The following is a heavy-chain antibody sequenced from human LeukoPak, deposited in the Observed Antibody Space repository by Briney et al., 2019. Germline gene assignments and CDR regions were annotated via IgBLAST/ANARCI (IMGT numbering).Heavy chain of an antibody. D-gene: IGHD5-18*01. V-gene: IGHV3-11*01. CDR2: ISSGGDTI. CDR3: ARGGYGWTFKQ. CDR1: GFSFSDNF. J-gene: IGHJ4*02. Sequence: PGGSLRLSCTASGFSFSDNFMGWIRRAPGKGLEWVSYISSGGDTIHYLDAVKGRFSISRDNSKRSLYLQMSRLRVDDTAVYYCARGGYGWTFKQWGQGTLVSVSS.